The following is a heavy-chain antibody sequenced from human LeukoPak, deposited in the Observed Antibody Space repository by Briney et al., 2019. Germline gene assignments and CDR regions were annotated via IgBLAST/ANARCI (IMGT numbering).Heavy chain of an antibody. J-gene: IGHJ3*02. D-gene: IGHD6-19*01. CDR1: GFTFDDYA. V-gene: IGHV3-9*03. CDR2: ISWNSGSI. Sequence: PGGSLRLSCAASGFTFDDYAMHWVRQAPGKGLEWASGISWNSGSIGYADSVKGRFTISRDNAKNSLYLQMNSLRAEDMALYYCAKDRIAVAGTSAFDIWGQGTMVTVSS. CDR3: AKDRIAVAGTSAFDI.